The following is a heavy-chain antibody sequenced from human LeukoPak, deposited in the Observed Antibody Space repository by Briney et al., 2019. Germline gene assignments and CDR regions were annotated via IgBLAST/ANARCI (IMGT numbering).Heavy chain of an antibody. J-gene: IGHJ4*02. D-gene: IGHD3-10*01. CDR1: GFSVTTDSYC. Sequence: SETLSLTCTVSGFSVTTDSYCWGWIRQPPGKRLEWIGYDYCGGNTNYDPSLKRRVTISVDTSKNQFSLTLTSFTAADTAVYFCARDHFGSLDSLGQGILVTVSS. V-gene: IGHV4-61*01. CDR2: DYCGGNT. CDR3: ARDHFGSLDS.